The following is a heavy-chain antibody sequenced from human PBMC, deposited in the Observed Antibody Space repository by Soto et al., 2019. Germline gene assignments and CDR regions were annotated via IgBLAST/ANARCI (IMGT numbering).Heavy chain of an antibody. J-gene: IGHJ6*01. CDR3: ARAGYASWTSYYFGMDV. Sequence: GASLKISCKGSGYSFTSYWLGWVSQMPGKGLDWIVLIYPGDSDTRYSPSFQGQVTASADKPISTAYLQWSSLKASGTAMYYCARAGYASWTSYYFGMDVWRQGSTVTVTS. CDR1: GYSFTSYW. D-gene: IGHD5-12*01. CDR2: IYPGDSDT. V-gene: IGHV5-51*01.